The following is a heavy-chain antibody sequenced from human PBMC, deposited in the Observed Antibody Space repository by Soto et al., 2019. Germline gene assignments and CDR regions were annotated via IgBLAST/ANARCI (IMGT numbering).Heavy chain of an antibody. Sequence: QVQLVQSGAEVKKPGSSVKVSCKASGGPFSNYAINWVRQAPGQGLEWVGGSIPLFGSATYAQRFKGRVTITADESTNTAYMELSSLKLDDTDVFYCARLVVAATPPSEGPVDYWGEGTLVNVTS. D-gene: IGHD2-15*01. CDR1: GGPFSNYA. CDR2: SIPLFGSA. V-gene: IGHV1-69*01. J-gene: IGHJ4*02. CDR3: ARLVVAATPPSEGPVDY.